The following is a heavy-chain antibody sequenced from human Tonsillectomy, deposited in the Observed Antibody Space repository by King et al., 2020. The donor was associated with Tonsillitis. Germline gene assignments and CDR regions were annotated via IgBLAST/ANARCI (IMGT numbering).Heavy chain of an antibody. CDR2: ISDSGGRT. CDR3: AKEVGYDFWSGYHSYYMDV. D-gene: IGHD3-3*01. Sequence: VQLVESGGGLVQRGGSLRLSCAASGFTFSSYAMSWVRQSPGKGLEWVSLISDSGGRTSYADSVKGRFSISRDISKNTVYLQMNSLRAEDTAVYYCAKEVGYDFWSGYHSYYMDVWGTGTTVTVSS. J-gene: IGHJ6*03. CDR1: GFTFSSYA. V-gene: IGHV3-23*04.